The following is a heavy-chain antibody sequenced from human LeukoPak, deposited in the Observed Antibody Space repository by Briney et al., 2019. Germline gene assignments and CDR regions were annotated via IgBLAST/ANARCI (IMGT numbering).Heavy chain of an antibody. D-gene: IGHD1-7*01. J-gene: IGHJ5*02. CDR2: MNPNSGNT. Sequence: ASVKVSCKASGYTFTSYDINWVRQATGQGLEWMGWMNPNSGNTGYAQKFQGRVTVTRNTSISTAYMELSSLRSEDTAVYYCARLRHHNWNYEGGRWFDPWGQGTLVTVSS. V-gene: IGHV1-8*03. CDR3: ARLRHHNWNYEGGRWFDP. CDR1: GYTFTSYD.